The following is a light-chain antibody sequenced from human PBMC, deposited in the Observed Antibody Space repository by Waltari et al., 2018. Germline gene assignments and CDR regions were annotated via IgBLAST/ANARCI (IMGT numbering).Light chain of an antibody. CDR3: AAWDETLNTFR. CDR1: GSNIGRNY. V-gene: IGLV1-47*01. CDR2: NND. Sequence: QSVLTQPPSASGAPGQTITISCSGGGSNIGRNYVYWYQQFPGRAPRLIIHNNDQRPSGVPDRFSGSKSGISGSLAISGLRSDDEADYYCAAWDETLNTFRFGTGTKVAAL. J-gene: IGLJ1*01.